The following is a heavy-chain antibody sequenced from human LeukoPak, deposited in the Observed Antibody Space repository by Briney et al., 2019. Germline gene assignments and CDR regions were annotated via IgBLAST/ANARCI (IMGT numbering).Heavy chain of an antibody. CDR3: AATMVRGVIIRISGAFDI. CDR2: ISGSGGST. V-gene: IGHV3-23*01. D-gene: IGHD3-10*01. CDR1: GFTFSSYA. J-gene: IGHJ3*02. Sequence: GGSLRLSCAASGFTFSSYAMSWVRQAPGKGLEWVSAISGSGGSTHYADSVKGRFTISRDNSKNTLYLQMNSLRAEDTAVYYCAATMVRGVIIRISGAFDIWGQGTMVTVSS.